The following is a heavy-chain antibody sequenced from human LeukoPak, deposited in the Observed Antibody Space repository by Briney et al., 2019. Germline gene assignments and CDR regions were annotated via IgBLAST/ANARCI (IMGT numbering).Heavy chain of an antibody. J-gene: IGHJ4*02. CDR1: GGSISNTNW. V-gene: IGHV4-4*02. CDR2: VNLQGST. Sequence: SGTLSLTCGVSGGSISNTNWRTWFRQPPGKGLEWIGEVNLQGSTNYNPSLKSRVAISVDKSENHISLKLTSVTAADTAVYYCAREGGPYRPLDYSGQGTLVTVAS. CDR3: AREGGPYRPLDY.